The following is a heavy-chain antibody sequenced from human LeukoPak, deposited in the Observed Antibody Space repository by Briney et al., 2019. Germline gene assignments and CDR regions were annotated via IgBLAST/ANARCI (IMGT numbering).Heavy chain of an antibody. CDR1: GYTFPRYW. V-gene: IGHV5-51*01. J-gene: IGHJ5*02. D-gene: IGHD6-13*01. CDR3: ACRDLTSTWSFP. Sequence: GESLKIPCRGLGYTFPRYWIGWVPQIPGKGLEGMGVIYPGDSRIRYNPSFQGQVTISVDKSISTAYLQWVSLKASDTAMYYCACRDLTSTWSFPWGQGTLVTVSS. CDR2: IYPGDSRI.